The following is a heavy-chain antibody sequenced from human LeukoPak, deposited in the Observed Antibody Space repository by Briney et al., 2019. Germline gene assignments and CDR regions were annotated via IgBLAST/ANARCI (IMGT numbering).Heavy chain of an antibody. CDR2: ISSSGSTI. CDR1: GFTFSDYY. V-gene: IGHV3-11*01. Sequence: GGSLRLSCAASGFTFSDYYMSWIRQAPGKGLEWGSYISSSGSTIYYADSVKGGFTISRENAKNSVYMERNSLRAEVTAVYYCASAPGGNWNTEDYWGQGTLVTVSS. CDR3: ASAPGGNWNTEDY. J-gene: IGHJ4*02. D-gene: IGHD1/OR15-1a*01.